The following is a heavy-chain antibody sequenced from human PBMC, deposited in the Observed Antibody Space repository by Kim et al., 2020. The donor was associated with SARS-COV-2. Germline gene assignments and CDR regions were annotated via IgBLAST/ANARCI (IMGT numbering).Heavy chain of an antibody. CDR3: ARLPTPRWLQLRGWYYFDC. Sequence: SETLSLTCTVSGGSISSSSYYWGWIRQPPGKGLEWIGSIYYSGSTYYNPSLKSRVTISVDTSKNQFSLKLSSVTAADTAVYYCARLPTPRWLQLRGWYYFDCWGQGTLVTGSS. V-gene: IGHV4-39*01. CDR1: GGSISSSSYY. CDR2: IYYSGST. J-gene: IGHJ4*02. D-gene: IGHD5-12*01.